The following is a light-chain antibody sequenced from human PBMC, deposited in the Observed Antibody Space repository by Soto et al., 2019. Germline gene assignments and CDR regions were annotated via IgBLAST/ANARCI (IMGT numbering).Light chain of an antibody. J-gene: IGKJ3*01. CDR1: QSVSSN. Sequence: EIVMTQSPATLSVSPGESATLSCRASQSVSSNLAWYRQKPGQAPRLHIYDTSTRATGVPARFSGSGSGTEFTLTIDSRQSEDFSVYFCQPYNAWPPFTFGPGTKVDIK. V-gene: IGKV3-15*01. CDR3: QPYNAWPPFT. CDR2: DTS.